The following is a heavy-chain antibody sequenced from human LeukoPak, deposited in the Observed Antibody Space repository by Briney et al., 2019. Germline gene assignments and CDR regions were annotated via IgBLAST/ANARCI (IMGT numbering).Heavy chain of an antibody. Sequence: PSETLSLTCTVSGGSISSSSYYWGWIRQPPGKGPEWIGSIYYSGSTYYNPSLKSRVTISVDTSKNQFSLKLSSVTAADTAVYYCARGRFAADCSSTSCRFYYYYMDVWGKGTTVTVSS. J-gene: IGHJ6*03. V-gene: IGHV4-39*01. D-gene: IGHD2-2*01. CDR2: IYYSGST. CDR1: GGSISSSSYY. CDR3: ARGRFAADCSSTSCRFYYYYMDV.